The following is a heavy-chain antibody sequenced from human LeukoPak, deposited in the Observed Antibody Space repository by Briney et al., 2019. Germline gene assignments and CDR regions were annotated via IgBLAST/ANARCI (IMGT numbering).Heavy chain of an antibody. Sequence: ASVKVSCKASGYTFTSYDINWVRQATGQGVEWMGWLNPNGGNTGYAQELQGRVTITRFTSISTAYMELSSLRSEVTAVYYCARGLSSRTYGDYGAVDYWGQGNLVAVSS. J-gene: IGHJ4*02. CDR3: ARGLSSRTYGDYGAVDY. CDR2: LNPNGGNT. CDR1: GYTFTSYD. V-gene: IGHV1-8*03. D-gene: IGHD4-17*01.